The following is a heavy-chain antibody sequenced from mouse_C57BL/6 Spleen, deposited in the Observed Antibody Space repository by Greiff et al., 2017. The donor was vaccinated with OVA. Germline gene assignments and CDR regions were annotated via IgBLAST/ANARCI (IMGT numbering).Heavy chain of an antibody. CDR3: APAGGYYAMDY. D-gene: IGHD1-1*02. CDR1: GYTFTSYG. Sequence: QVQLQQSGAELARPGASVKLSCKASGYTFTSYGISWVKQRTGQGLEWIGEIYPRSGNTYYNEKFKGKATLTADKSSSTAYMELRSLTSEDSAVYFGAPAGGYYAMDYWGQGTSVTVSS. V-gene: IGHV1-81*01. J-gene: IGHJ4*01. CDR2: IYPRSGNT.